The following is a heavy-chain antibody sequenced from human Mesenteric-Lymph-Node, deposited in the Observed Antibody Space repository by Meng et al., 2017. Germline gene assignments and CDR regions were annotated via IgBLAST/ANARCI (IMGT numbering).Heavy chain of an antibody. CDR2: ISTSASTI. V-gene: IGHV3-48*03. Sequence: GESLKISCAASGFAFTNYEMNWVRQAPGQGLEWVSYISTSASTIYYADSVKGRFTISRDDAKSSLYLQMNSLRAEDTAVYYCATFTRSCYECSCWGQGILVTVSS. J-gene: IGHJ4*02. CDR1: GFAFTNYE. CDR3: ATFTRSCYECSC. D-gene: IGHD2-15*01.